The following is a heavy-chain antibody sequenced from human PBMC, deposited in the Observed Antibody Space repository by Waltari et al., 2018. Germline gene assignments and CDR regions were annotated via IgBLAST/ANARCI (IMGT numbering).Heavy chain of an antibody. V-gene: IGHV1-69*13. D-gene: IGHD5-12*01. J-gene: IGHJ3*02. CDR1: GGTFSSYA. CDR3: ARGSGGYSGYETRAFDI. CDR2: IIPIFGTA. Sequence: QVQLVQSGAEVKKPGSSVKVSCKASGGTFSSYAISWVRQPPGQGLEWMGRIIPIFGTANYAQKFQGRVTITADKSTSTAYMELSSLRSEDTAVYYCARGSGGYSGYETRAFDIWGQGTMVTVSS.